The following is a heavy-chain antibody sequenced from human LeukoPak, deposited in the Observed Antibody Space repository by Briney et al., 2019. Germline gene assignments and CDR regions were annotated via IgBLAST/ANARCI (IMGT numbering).Heavy chain of an antibody. V-gene: IGHV4-34*01. CDR2: INHSGST. CDR1: GGFFSGYY. J-gene: IGHJ4*02. Sequence: SETLSLTCAVYGGFFSGYYWSWIRQPPGKGLEWIGEINHSGSTNYNPSLKSRVTISVDTSKNQFSLKLSSVTAADTAVYYCARARGRFFDYWGQGTLVTVSS. CDR3: ARARGRFFDY.